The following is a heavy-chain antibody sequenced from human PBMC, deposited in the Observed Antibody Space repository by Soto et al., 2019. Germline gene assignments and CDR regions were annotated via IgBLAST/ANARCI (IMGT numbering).Heavy chain of an antibody. V-gene: IGHV3-33*01. CDR2: IWHDGKNK. Sequence: QVQLVESGGGVVQPGGSLRLSCGASGFTFNNYGLHWVRQAPGKGLEWVAVIWHDGKNKYYADSVKGRFTISRDNSKNTLYLEMNSLRVEDSAVYHCARDPGADGPIDYWGLGTLVTVSS. J-gene: IGHJ4*01. CDR3: ARDPGADGPIDY. CDR1: GFTFNNYG.